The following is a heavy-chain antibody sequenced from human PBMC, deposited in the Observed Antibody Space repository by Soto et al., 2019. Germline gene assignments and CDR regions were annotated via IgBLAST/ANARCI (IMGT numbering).Heavy chain of an antibody. D-gene: IGHD2-15*01. V-gene: IGHV1-18*01. Sequence: QVPLVQSGAEVKKPGASVKVSCKASGYTFTSYGISWVRQAPGQGLEWMGWISAYNGNTNYAQKLQGRVTMTTDTSTSTAYMELRSLRSDDTAVYYCARDIVVVVAATGYYYYGMDVWGQGTTVTVSS. CDR1: GYTFTSYG. J-gene: IGHJ6*02. CDR2: ISAYNGNT. CDR3: ARDIVVVVAATGYYYYGMDV.